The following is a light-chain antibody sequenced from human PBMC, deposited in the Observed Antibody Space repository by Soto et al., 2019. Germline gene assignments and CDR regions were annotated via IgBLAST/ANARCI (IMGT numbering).Light chain of an antibody. CDR2: GAS. CDR1: QSVKSSY. CDR3: HQYNNWPPDT. Sequence: EIVLTQSPGTLSLSPGERATLSCRASQSVKSSYLAWYQQKPGQAPRLLIYGASSRATGIPDRFSGSGSGTDFTLTISRLEPEDFAVYHCHQYNNWPPDTFGQGTKLEIK. J-gene: IGKJ2*01. V-gene: IGKV3-20*01.